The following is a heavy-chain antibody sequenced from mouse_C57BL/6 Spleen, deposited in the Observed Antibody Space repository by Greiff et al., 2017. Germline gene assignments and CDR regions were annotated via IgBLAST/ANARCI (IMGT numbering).Heavy chain of an antibody. J-gene: IGHJ4*01. D-gene: IGHD2-3*01. CDR3: TRWLLRVYAMDY. V-gene: IGHV1-15*01. Sequence: QVQLQQSGAELVRPGASVTLSCKASGYTFTDYEMHWVKQTPVHGLEWIGAIDPDTGGTAYNQKFKGKAILTADKSSSTAYMELRSLTSEDSAVYYCTRWLLRVYAMDYWGQGTSVTVSS. CDR1: GYTFTDYE. CDR2: IDPDTGGT.